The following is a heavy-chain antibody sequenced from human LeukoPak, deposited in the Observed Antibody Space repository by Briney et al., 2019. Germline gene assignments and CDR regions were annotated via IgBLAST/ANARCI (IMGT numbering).Heavy chain of an antibody. CDR3: ARTWPGIAAAGPDLGYYFDY. D-gene: IGHD6-13*01. CDR1: GYTFTSYD. J-gene: IGHJ4*02. CDR2: MNPNSGNT. V-gene: IGHV1-8*01. Sequence: ASVKVSCKASGYTFTSYDINWVRQATGQGLEWMGWMNPNSGNTGYAQKFQGRVTMTRNTSISTAYTELSSLRSEDTAVYYCARTWPGIAAAGPDLGYYFDYWGQGTLVTVSS.